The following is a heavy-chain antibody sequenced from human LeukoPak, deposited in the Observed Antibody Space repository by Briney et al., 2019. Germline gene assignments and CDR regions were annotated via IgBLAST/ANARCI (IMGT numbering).Heavy chain of an antibody. CDR3: AKDLTGGGG. Sequence: GGCLRLSCAASGFTFSNFAMSWVRQAPGKGLEWVSAISGSGGSTYYADSVKGRFSISRDNSKNSLYLQMNSLRAEDTALYYCAKDLTGGGGWGQGTLVTVSS. CDR1: GFTFSNFA. CDR2: ISGSGGST. V-gene: IGHV3-23*01. J-gene: IGHJ4*02. D-gene: IGHD3-16*01.